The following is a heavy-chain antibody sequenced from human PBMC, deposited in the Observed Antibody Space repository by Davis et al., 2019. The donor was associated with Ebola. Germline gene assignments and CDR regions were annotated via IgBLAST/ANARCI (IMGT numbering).Heavy chain of an antibody. J-gene: IGHJ4*02. D-gene: IGHD5-18*01. CDR3: ARGPLPGYSYFSLDF. Sequence: PGGSLRLSCTASGFTFSNHEMMWVRQAPGKGLEWISYIFGSGSPKYYADSVTGRFSISRDNVKNSLYLEMNSLRAEETAVYYCARGPLPGYSYFSLDFWGRGALVTVSS. CDR1: GFTFSNHE. V-gene: IGHV3-48*03. CDR2: IFGSGSPK.